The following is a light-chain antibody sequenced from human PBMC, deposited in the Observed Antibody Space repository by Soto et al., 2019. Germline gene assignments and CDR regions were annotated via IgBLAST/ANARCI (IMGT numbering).Light chain of an antibody. CDR2: GAS. Sequence: EIVLTQSPGTLSLSPGERATLSCRASQSVTSSYLAWYQQKPGQAPRLLIYGASSRATAIPDRFSGSGSGTDFTLTISRLEHEDLAVYYCQQYGSSPWTFGQGTKVEIK. CDR1: QSVTSSY. J-gene: IGKJ1*01. CDR3: QQYGSSPWT. V-gene: IGKV3-20*01.